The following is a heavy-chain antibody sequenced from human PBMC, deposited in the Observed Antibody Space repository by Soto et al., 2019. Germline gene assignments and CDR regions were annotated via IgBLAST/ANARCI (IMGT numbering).Heavy chain of an antibody. Sequence: QVQLQQWGAGPLRPLETLSLTCGVSGGSLSGYYWAWIRQSPGKGLEWIGEINDRGSINYNPSLKSRVSISVDTSKNHYSPNLRSVTAADPAVYYCARESHDILTGPPWVWYFDLWGRGTLVTVSS. CDR1: GGSLSGYY. J-gene: IGHJ2*01. D-gene: IGHD3-9*01. CDR3: ARESHDILTGPPWVWYFDL. V-gene: IGHV4-34*01. CDR2: INDRGSI.